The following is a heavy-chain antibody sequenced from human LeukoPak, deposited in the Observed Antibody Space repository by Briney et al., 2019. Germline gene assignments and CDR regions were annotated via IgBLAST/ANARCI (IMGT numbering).Heavy chain of an antibody. CDR1: GFTFSSYA. J-gene: IGHJ4*02. CDR2: ISSNGGST. Sequence: GGSLRLSCAASGFTFSSYAMHWVRQAPGKGLEYVSAISSNGGSTYYANSVKGRFTISRDNSKNTLYLQMGSLRAEDMAVYYCARDVVATPQLAYYWGQGTLVTVSS. CDR3: ARDVVATPQLAYY. D-gene: IGHD5-12*01. V-gene: IGHV3-64*01.